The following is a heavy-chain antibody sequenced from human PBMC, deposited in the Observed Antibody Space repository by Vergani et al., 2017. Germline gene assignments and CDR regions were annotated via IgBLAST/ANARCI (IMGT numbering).Heavy chain of an antibody. CDR1: GFTFSSYW. J-gene: IGHJ4*02. D-gene: IGHD2-2*01. V-gene: IGHV3-74*02. CDR3: AKGEAIVVVPAALDY. Sequence: EVQLVESGGGLVQPGRSLRLSCAASGFTFSSYWMHWVRQAPGKGLVWVSRINSDGSSTSYADSVKGRFTISRDNAKNTLYLQMNSLRAEDTAVYYCAKGEAIVVVPAALDYWGQGTLVTVSS. CDR2: INSDGSST.